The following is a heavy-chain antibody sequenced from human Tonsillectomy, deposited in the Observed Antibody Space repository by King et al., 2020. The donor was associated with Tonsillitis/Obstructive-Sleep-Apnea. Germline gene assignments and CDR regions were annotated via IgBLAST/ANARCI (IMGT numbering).Heavy chain of an antibody. Sequence: VQLQESGPGLVRPSQTLSLTCSVSGDFITSRGSSWTWIRQHPGKGLEWIGFISHSGSTFYNPSLQSRISMSLSPSENQFSLQLTSVTAADTAIYFCARDKGYSGSLDTWRQGTPVSVSS. D-gene: IGHD5-12*01. CDR2: ISHSGST. J-gene: IGHJ1*01. V-gene: IGHV4-31*03. CDR1: GDFITSRGSS. CDR3: ARDKGYSGSLDT.